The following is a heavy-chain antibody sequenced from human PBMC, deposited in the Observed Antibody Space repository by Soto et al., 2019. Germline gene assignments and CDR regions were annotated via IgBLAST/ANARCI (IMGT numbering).Heavy chain of an antibody. CDR3: ARWSYLDY. J-gene: IGHJ4*02. CDR2: ISGSDGKT. D-gene: IGHD3-3*01. CDR1: GFSFGSYA. Sequence: GGSLRLSCAASGFSFGSYALSWVRQAPGKGLEWVSTISGSDGKTFYADSVKGRFSISRGTSQSTLYLQMNSLRADDTAMYYCARWSYLDYWGQGTRVTVSS. V-gene: IGHV3-23*01.